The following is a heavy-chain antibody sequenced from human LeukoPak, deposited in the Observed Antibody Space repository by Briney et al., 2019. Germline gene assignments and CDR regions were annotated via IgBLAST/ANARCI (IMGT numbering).Heavy chain of an antibody. V-gene: IGHV3-74*01. CDR3: ARDGISCTGGHCYFAS. D-gene: IGHD2-8*02. J-gene: IGHJ4*02. CDR1: GFILGNYW. Sequence: GGSLRLSCETSGFILGNYWMHWVRQAPGKGLVWVSRINNDGSSTTYADSVKGRFTISRDNARNTLYPQMNSLRAEDTAIYYCARDGISCTGGHCYFASWGQGTLVTVSS. CDR2: INNDGSST.